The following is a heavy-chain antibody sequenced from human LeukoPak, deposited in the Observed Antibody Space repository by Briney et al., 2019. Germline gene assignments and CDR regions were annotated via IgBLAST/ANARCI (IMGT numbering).Heavy chain of an antibody. D-gene: IGHD4/OR15-4a*01. CDR3: ARDDHGGWTDY. J-gene: IGHJ4*02. V-gene: IGHV3-33*01. CDR1: GFTFSSYG. CDR2: IWYDGSDK. Sequence: PGGSLRLSCAASGFTFSSYGMHWVRQAPGKGLEWVAVIWYDGSDKYYADSVKGRFTISRDNSKNTLFLQMNNLRAEDTAVYYCARDDHGGWTDYWGQGTLVTVSS.